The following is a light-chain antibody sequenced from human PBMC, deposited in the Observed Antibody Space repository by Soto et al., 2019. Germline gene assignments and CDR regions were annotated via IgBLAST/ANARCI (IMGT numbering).Light chain of an antibody. V-gene: IGLV1-51*01. CDR1: SAHIWNNY. J-gene: IGLJ1*01. Sequence: VVTPAPPECVGPGQKGTTSRSRSSAHIWNNYVSWYQQLPGTAPKLLIYDNNKRPSGIPDRFSGSKSGTSATLGITGLQTGDEADYYCGTWDSSLSAGGDVFGTGTKVTVL. CDR2: DNN. CDR3: GTWDSSLSAGGDV.